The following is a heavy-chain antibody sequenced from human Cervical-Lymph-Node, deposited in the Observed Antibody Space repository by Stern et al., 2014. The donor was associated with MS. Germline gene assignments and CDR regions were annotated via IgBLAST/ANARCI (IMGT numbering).Heavy chain of an antibody. D-gene: IGHD2-2*01. V-gene: IGHV2-70*01. CDR2: PDLDDEK. J-gene: IGHJ4*02. Sequence: ESGPALVKPTQTLTLTCTFSGFSLSSHGMCVSWIRQSPGKALEWLRPPDLDDEKYYSTSLKTRLTISKDTSRNHVVLTVGNMDPVDSATYYGAHGSTSCYWADSWGQGTLVTVSS. CDR3: AHGSTSCYWADS. CDR1: GFSLSSHGMC.